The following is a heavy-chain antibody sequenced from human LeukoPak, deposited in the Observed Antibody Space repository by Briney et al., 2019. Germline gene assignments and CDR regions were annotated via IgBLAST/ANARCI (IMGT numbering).Heavy chain of an antibody. Sequence: SQTLSLTCTVSGGSISSGGYYWSWIRQPPGKGLEWIGYIYHSGSTNYNPSLKSRVTISVDTSKNQFSLKLSSVTAADTAVYYCARVRPGIAAAGTPRHFDYWGQGTLVTVSS. CDR2: IYHSGST. D-gene: IGHD6-13*01. CDR1: GGSISSGGYY. V-gene: IGHV4-30-2*01. CDR3: ARVRPGIAAAGTPRHFDY. J-gene: IGHJ4*02.